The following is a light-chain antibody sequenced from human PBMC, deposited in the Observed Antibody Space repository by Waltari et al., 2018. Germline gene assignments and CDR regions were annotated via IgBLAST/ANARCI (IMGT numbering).Light chain of an antibody. CDR2: SAS. Sequence: EIVLTQSPDTLYLYPGDRATLSCRASQSVTNYLAWYQKKPGQAPRVLIYSASNRATGVPTRFSGSGSGTDFTLTISSLEPEDFAVYYCQQRSNWPRTFGQGTKVEVK. J-gene: IGKJ1*01. CDR1: QSVTNY. V-gene: IGKV3-11*01. CDR3: QQRSNWPRT.